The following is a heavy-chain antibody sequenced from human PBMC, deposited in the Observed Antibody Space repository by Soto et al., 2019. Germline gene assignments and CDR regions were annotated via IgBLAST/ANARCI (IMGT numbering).Heavy chain of an antibody. V-gene: IGHV3-21*01. D-gene: IGHD3-22*01. CDR3: ARDRGDTSSYYYDC. J-gene: IGHJ4*02. CDR2: ISSGSSFT. Sequence: GGSLRLSCAASGFTFSSSTMSWVRQPPGKGLEWVASISSGSSFTYYPDSVKGRFTISRDNAKNSLYLQVNSLRAEDTAVYYCARDRGDTSSYYYDCWGQGTLVTVSS. CDR1: GFTFSSST.